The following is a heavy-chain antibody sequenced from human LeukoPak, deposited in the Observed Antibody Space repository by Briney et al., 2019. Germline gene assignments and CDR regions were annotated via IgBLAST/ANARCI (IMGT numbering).Heavy chain of an antibody. D-gene: IGHD2-15*01. Sequence: GESLKISGKGSGYSFTSYWIGWARQMPGKGLEWMGIIYPGDSNTRYSPSFQGQVTISANKSISTAYLQWSSLKASDTAMYYCARLKSCSGGSCYYYYMDVWGKGTTVTVSS. CDR1: GYSFTSYW. CDR3: ARLKSCSGGSCYYYYMDV. J-gene: IGHJ6*03. CDR2: IYPGDSNT. V-gene: IGHV5-51*01.